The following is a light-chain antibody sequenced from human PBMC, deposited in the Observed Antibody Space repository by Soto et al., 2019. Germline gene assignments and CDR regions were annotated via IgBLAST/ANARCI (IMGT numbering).Light chain of an antibody. V-gene: IGKV1-5*01. J-gene: IGKJ1*01. CDR2: DAS. CDR1: QSISSR. CDR3: QQNYNTPGT. Sequence: DIRMTQSPSTLSASPGERVTIPCRASQSISSRLAWYQQKPGKAPKLLIYDASSWESGVPSRFSGSGSGTDFTLTISSLQSEDFAAYYCQQNYNTPGTFGQGTKVDIK.